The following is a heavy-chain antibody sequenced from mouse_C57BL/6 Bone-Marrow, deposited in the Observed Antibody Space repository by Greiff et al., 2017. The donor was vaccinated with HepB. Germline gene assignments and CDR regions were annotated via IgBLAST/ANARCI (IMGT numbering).Heavy chain of an antibody. V-gene: IGHV1-81*01. D-gene: IGHD2-4*01. J-gene: IGHJ3*01. CDR2: IYPRSGNT. CDR3: ARPMIRWFAY. Sequence: QVQLQQSGAELARPGASVKLSCKASGYTFTSYGISWVKQRTGQGLEWIGEIYPRSGNTYYNEKFKGKATLTADKSSSTAYMELRSLTSEDSAVYFCARPMIRWFAYWGQGTLVTVSA. CDR1: GYTFTSYG.